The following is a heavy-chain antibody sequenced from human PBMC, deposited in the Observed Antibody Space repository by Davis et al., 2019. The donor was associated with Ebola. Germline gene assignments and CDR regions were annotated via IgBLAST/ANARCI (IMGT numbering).Heavy chain of an antibody. CDR3: AIGNYGDYIVLYYYNMDV. CDR2: IHYLGNT. J-gene: IGHJ6*02. D-gene: IGHD4-17*01. Sequence: SETLSLTCTVSGGSINNYFWSWIRQPPGKGLEWIGNIHYLGNTNYNPSLKSRVTMSVDTSKNQFSLKLSSVTAADAAVYYCAIGNYGDYIVLYYYNMDVWGQGTTVTVSS. CDR1: GGSINNYF. V-gene: IGHV4-59*01.